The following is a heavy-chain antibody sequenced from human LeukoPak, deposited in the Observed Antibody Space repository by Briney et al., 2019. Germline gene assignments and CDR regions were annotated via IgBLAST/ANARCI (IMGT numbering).Heavy chain of an antibody. V-gene: IGHV4-34*01. CDR3: ARRDSGFDY. J-gene: IGHJ4*02. CDR2: INHSGST. CDR1: GGSLSGYY. D-gene: IGHD3-3*01. Sequence: SETLSLTCAVYGGSLSGYYWSWIRQPPGKGLEWIGEINHSGSTNYNPSLKSRVTISVDTSKNQFSLKLSSVTAADTAVYYCARRDSGFDYWGQGTLVTVSS.